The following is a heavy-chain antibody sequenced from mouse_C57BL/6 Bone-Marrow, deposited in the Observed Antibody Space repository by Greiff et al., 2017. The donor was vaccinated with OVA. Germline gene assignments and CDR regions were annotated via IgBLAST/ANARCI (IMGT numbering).Heavy chain of an antibody. J-gene: IGHJ1*03. V-gene: IGHV1-26*01. CDR2: INPNNGGT. CDR3: ARGYGSSLRWYFDV. CDR1: GYTFTDYY. Sequence: VQLQQSGPELVKPGASVKISCKASGYTFTDYYMNWVKQSHGKSLEWIGDINPNNGGTSYNQKFKGKATLTVDKSSSTAYMELRSLTSEDSAVYYCARGYGSSLRWYFDVWGTGTTVTVSS. D-gene: IGHD1-1*01.